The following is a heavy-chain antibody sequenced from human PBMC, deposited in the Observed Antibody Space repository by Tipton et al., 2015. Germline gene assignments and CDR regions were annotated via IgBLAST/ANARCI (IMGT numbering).Heavy chain of an antibody. D-gene: IGHD3-22*01. CDR3: ARADSCIGYFLFDN. Sequence: SLRLSCAASGFTFSDYYMSWIRQAPGKGLEWVSYITSSSTYTNYVDSVKGRFTISRDNAKNSLYLQMNSLRAEDTAVYYCARADSCIGYFLFDNWGQGTLVGGSS. CDR1: GFTFSDYY. J-gene: IGHJ4*02. V-gene: IGHV3-11*06. CDR2: ITSSSTYT.